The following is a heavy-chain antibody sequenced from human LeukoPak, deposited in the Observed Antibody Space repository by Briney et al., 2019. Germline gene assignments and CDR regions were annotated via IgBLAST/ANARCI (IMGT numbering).Heavy chain of an antibody. CDR1: GVSISSTSYY. J-gene: IGHJ3*02. CDR2: IYLSGST. V-gene: IGHV4-39*07. Sequence: PSETLSLTCTVSGVSISSTSYYWGWIRQPPGKGLEWIGSIYLSGSTYYNPSLKSRVTISVDTSKNQFSLKLISVTAADTAVYYCASDHMLYAFHIWGQGTMVTVSS. D-gene: IGHD3-10*02. CDR3: ASDHMLYAFHI.